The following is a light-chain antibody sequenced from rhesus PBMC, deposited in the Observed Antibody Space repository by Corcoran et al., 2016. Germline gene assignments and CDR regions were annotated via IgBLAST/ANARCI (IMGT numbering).Light chain of an antibody. CDR2: APS. CDR1: QAISNY. J-gene: IGKJ2*01. V-gene: IGKV1S14*01. Sequence: DIQMTQSPSSLSASVGDTVTITGRASQAISNYLAWYQQKSGKAPKPLTYAPSTLESGVPSTFSGRGSGTDFTLTVRSLEPEDFGVNNCYQHSNGYPYSFGHGTKVEIK. CDR3: YQHSNGYPYS.